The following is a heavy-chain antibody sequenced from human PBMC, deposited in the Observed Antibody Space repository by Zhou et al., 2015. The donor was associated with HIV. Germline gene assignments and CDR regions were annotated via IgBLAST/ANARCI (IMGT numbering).Heavy chain of an antibody. CDR3: ARSLSGYSSGWYLAEFDY. CDR1: GGTFSSYA. J-gene: IGHJ4*02. CDR2: IIPIFGTA. Sequence: QVQLLQSGAELKVPGSSVKVSCKASGGTFSSYAISWVRQAPGQGLEWMGGIIPIFGTANYAQKFQGRVTITADESTSTAYMELSSLRSEDTAVYYCARSLSGYSSGWYLAEFDYWGQGTLVTVSS. D-gene: IGHD6-19*01. V-gene: IGHV1-69*01.